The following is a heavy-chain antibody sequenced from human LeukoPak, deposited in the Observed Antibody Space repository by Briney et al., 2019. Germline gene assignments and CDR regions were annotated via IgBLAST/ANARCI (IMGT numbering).Heavy chain of an antibody. D-gene: IGHD2-21*01. CDR1: GYTFTSFY. CDR3: GLHISVLAPPDF. J-gene: IGHJ4*02. CDR2: INPSGGST. Sequence: ASVNVSCKASGYTFTSFYMHWVRQAPGQGLEWMGLINPSGGSTTYAQKFQGRVTMTRDMSTSTVYMELSSLRSEDTAVYARGLHISVLAPPDFWGQGTLVTVSS. V-gene: IGHV1-46*01.